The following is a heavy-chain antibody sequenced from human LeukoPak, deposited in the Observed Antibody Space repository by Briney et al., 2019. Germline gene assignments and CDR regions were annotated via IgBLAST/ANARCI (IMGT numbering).Heavy chain of an antibody. J-gene: IGHJ5*02. V-gene: IGHV4-61*08. CDR3: ARDSAARPVGWFDP. CDR1: GGSISSGDYY. CDR2: IYYSGST. D-gene: IGHD6-6*01. Sequence: SETLSLTCTVSGGSISSGDYYWSWIRQPPGKGLEWIGYIYYSGSTNYNPSLKSRVTISVDTSKNQFSLKLSSVTAADTAVYYCARDSAARPVGWFDPWGQGTLVTVSS.